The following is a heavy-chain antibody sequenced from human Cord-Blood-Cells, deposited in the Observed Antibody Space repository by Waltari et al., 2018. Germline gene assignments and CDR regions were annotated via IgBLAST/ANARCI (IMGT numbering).Heavy chain of an antibody. CDR1: GYTFTSYD. CDR2: MNPNSGNT. J-gene: IGHJ4*02. D-gene: IGHD6-13*01. Sequence: QVQLVQSGAEVKKPGASVKVSCKASGYTFTSYDINWVRQATGQGLEWMGWMNPNSGNTGYAQNCQGRVTITRNTSRSAAYMELSSLRSEDTAVYYCARGPAGDRGEFDYWGQGTLVTVSS. CDR3: ARGPAGDRGEFDY. V-gene: IGHV1-8*03.